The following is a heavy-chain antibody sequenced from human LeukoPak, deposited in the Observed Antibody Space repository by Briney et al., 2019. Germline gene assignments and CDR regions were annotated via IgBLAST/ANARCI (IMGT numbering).Heavy chain of an antibody. CDR2: IYYSGST. Sequence: SETLSLTCTVSGGSISSYYWSWIRQPPGKGLEWIGYIYYSGSTNYNPSLKSRVTISVDTSKNQFSLKLSSVTAADTAVYYCARDLDYVGLDYWGQGTLVTVSS. D-gene: IGHD4-17*01. CDR1: GGSISSYY. CDR3: ARDLDYVGLDY. J-gene: IGHJ4*02. V-gene: IGHV4-59*01.